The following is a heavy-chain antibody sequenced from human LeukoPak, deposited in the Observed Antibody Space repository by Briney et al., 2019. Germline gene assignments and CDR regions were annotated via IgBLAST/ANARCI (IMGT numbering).Heavy chain of an antibody. D-gene: IGHD3-10*01. CDR3: ARGGRGIWFDP. CDR1: GGSISSYY. J-gene: IGHJ5*02. Sequence: ASETLSLTCTVSGGSISSYYWSWIRQPPGKGLEWIGYIYYSGSTNYNPSLKSRVTISVDTSKNQFSLKLSSVIAADTAVYYCARGGRGIWFDPWGQGTLVTVSS. V-gene: IGHV4-59*08. CDR2: IYYSGST.